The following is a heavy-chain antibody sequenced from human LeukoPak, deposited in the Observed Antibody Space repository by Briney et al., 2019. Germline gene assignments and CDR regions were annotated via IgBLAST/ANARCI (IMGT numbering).Heavy chain of an antibody. J-gene: IGHJ4*02. V-gene: IGHV1-18*01. D-gene: IGHD3-10*01. Sequence: ASVKVSCKASGYTFTSYGISWVRQAPGQGLEWMGWISAYNGNTNYAQKLQDRVTMTTDTSTNVVYMELRSLRSDDTAVYYCARVYYYGSGRYYRHYFDYWGQGTLVTVSS. CDR3: ARVYYYGSGRYYRHYFDY. CDR1: GYTFTSYG. CDR2: ISAYNGNT.